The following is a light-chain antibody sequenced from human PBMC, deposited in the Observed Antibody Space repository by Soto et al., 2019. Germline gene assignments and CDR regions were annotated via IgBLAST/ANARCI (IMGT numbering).Light chain of an antibody. V-gene: IGKV3-20*01. CDR3: QQYGSSIT. Sequence: EVGVTQSPGTVSLSPGERATLSCRASQSVSSSYLAWYQQKPGQAPRLLIYGASSRATGIPDRFSGSGSGTDFTLTISRLEPEDFAVYYCQQYGSSITFGQGTRLEIK. CDR2: GAS. J-gene: IGKJ5*01. CDR1: QSVSSSY.